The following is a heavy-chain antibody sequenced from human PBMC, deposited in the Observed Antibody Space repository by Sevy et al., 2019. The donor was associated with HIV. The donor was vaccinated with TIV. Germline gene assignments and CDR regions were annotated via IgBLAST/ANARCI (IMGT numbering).Heavy chain of an antibody. CDR1: GFNFRDFY. Sequence: GGSLRLSCAASGFNFRDFYMTWIRQAPGKGLEWVAYISSSGGAKYYADSVAGRFTIYRDNAKNSMYLQMNSLRADDAAIYFCARDSSGGEFGFYYYYMDVWGKGTAVTVSS. CDR3: ARDSSGGEFGFYYYYMDV. V-gene: IGHV3-11*04. CDR2: ISSSGGAK. J-gene: IGHJ6*03. D-gene: IGHD3-10*01.